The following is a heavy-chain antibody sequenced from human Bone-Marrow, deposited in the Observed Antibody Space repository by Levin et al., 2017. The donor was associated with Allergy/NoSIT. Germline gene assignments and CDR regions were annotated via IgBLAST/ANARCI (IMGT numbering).Heavy chain of an antibody. J-gene: IGHJ6*02. CDR2: ISYDGSSK. D-gene: IGHD3-10*01. CDR1: GFTFNSYD. V-gene: IGHV3-30-3*01. Sequence: GGSLRLSCAASGFTFNSYDMHWVRQAPGKGLEWLSVISYDGSSKFYADSVRGRFTVSRDSFKNTLFLQMNNLRLEDTAVYFCARPELDYHGSGSDYGVDLWGQGTTVTVSS. CDR3: ARPELDYHGSGSDYGVDL.